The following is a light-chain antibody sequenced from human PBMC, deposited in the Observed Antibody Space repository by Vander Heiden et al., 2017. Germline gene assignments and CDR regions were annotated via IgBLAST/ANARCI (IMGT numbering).Light chain of an antibody. V-gene: IGKV3-20*01. CDR2: GAS. Sequence: EIVLTQSPGTLSLSPGERATLSCRASQSVSSSYLAWYQQKPGQAPRLLIYGASSRATGIPDSLSGRGSGTDFTLTISRLEPEDFAVYYCEQYGSSPPLTVGGGTKVEIK. J-gene: IGKJ4*01. CDR1: QSVSSSY. CDR3: EQYGSSPPLT.